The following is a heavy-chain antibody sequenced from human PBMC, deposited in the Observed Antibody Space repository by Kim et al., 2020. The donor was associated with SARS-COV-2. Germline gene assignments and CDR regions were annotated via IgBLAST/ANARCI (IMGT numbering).Heavy chain of an antibody. CDR3: ARGVPKGGFGVLLLDY. V-gene: IGHV4-31*03. J-gene: IGHJ4*02. CDR1: GGSISSGGYY. D-gene: IGHD3-10*01. CDR2: IYYSGST. Sequence: SETLSLTCTVSGGSISSGGYYWSWIRQHPGKGLEWIGYIYYSGSTYYNPSLKSRVTISVDTSKNQFSLKLSSVTAADTAVYYCARGVPKGGFGVLLLDYWGQGTLVTVSS.